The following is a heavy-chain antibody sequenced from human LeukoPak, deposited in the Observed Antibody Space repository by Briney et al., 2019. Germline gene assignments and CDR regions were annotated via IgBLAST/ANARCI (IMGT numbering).Heavy chain of an antibody. Sequence: PGGSLRLSCAASGFIVSSNYMSWVRQAPGKGLEWVSVISGGGITYYTDSVRGRFTISRDNSKNTLYLQMNSLRAEDTAVYYCAREVVRGYYFDYWGQGTLVTVSS. V-gene: IGHV3-53*01. CDR2: ISGGGIT. CDR3: AREVVRGYYFDY. J-gene: IGHJ4*02. D-gene: IGHD3-10*01. CDR1: GFIVSSNY.